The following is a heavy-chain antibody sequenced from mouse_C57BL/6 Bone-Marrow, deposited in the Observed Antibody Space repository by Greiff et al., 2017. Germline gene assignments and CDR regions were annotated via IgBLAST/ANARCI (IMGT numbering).Heavy chain of an antibody. D-gene: IGHD2-12*01. V-gene: IGHV1-42*01. J-gene: IGHJ1*03. CDR1: GYSFTGYY. Sequence: VQLQQSGPELVKPGASVKISCKASGYSFTGYYMNWVKQSPEKSLEWIGEINPSTGGTTYNQKFKAKATFTVDKSSSTAYMQLKSLTSEDSAVYYWARRGVYDDDWYFYVWGTGTTVTVTS. CDR3: ARRGVYDDDWYFYV. CDR2: INPSTGGT.